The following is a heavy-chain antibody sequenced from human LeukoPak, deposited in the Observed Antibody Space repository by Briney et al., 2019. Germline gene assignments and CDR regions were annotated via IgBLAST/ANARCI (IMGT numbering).Heavy chain of an antibody. CDR1: GFTFSSYS. Sequence: PGGSLRLSCAASGFTFSSYSMNWVRQAPGKGLEWVSSISSSSSYIYYADSVKGRFTISRDNAKNSLYLQMNSLRAEDTAVYYCARRCGGGGGSCYSGAFDIWGQGTMVTVSS. CDR2: ISSSSSYI. CDR3: ARRCGGGGGSCYSGAFDI. J-gene: IGHJ3*02. D-gene: IGHD2-15*01. V-gene: IGHV3-21*01.